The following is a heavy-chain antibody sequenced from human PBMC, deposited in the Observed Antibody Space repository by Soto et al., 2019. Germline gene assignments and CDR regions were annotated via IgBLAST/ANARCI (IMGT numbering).Heavy chain of an antibody. J-gene: IGHJ4*02. CDR3: ARVNSVGYFDWLLLPYFDY. Sequence: EVQLVESGGGLVQPGGSLRLSCAASGFTVSSNYMSWVRQAPGKGLEWVSVIYSGGSTYYADSVKGRFTISRDNPKNTLYLQMNSLRAEDTAVYYCARVNSVGYFDWLLLPYFDYWGQGTLVTVSS. V-gene: IGHV3-66*01. CDR2: IYSGGST. D-gene: IGHD3-9*01. CDR1: GFTVSSNY.